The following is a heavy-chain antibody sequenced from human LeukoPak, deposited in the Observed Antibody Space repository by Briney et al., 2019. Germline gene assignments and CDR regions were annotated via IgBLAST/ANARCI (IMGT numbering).Heavy chain of an antibody. Sequence: ASVKVSCKASGYTFTSYDINWVRQAPGKGLEWMGGFDPEDGETIYAQKFQGRVTMTEDTSTDTAYMELSSLRSEDTAVYYCATLKLGGGYSAFDIWGQGTMVTVSS. CDR3: ATLKLGGGYSAFDI. CDR1: GYTFTSYD. D-gene: IGHD3-22*01. J-gene: IGHJ3*02. CDR2: FDPEDGET. V-gene: IGHV1-24*01.